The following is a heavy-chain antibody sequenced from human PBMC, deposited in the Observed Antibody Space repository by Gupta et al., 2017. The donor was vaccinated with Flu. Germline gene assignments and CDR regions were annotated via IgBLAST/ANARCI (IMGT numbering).Heavy chain of an antibody. CDR3: ARDSGNFYIDY. J-gene: IGHJ4*02. CDR1: GFTLSTYW. V-gene: IGHV3-7*01. CDR2: IKQDGSEK. D-gene: IGHD1-26*01. Sequence: EVQVVESGGGLVQPGGSLRLSCAASGFTLSTYWMSWVRQAPGKGLEWVANIKQDGSEKYYGDSVKGRFTTSRDNAKNSQYLQMNNLRAEDTAVYYCARDSGNFYIDYWGQGTLVTGSS.